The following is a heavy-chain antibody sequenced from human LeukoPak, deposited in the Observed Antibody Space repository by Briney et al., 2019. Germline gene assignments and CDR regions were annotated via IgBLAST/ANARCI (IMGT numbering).Heavy chain of an antibody. D-gene: IGHD6-19*01. J-gene: IGHJ4*02. CDR1: GSIFSSYW. CDR2: LYPGDSET. CDR3: ARRGSSGWFFDY. V-gene: IGHV5-51*01. Sequence: GASLQISCQGSGSIFSSYWSGGVRQLSGKGLEWMGILYPGDSETRYSPSFQGQVTISADKSISTAYLQWSSLKASDTATYYCARRGSSGWFFDYWGQGTLVTVPS.